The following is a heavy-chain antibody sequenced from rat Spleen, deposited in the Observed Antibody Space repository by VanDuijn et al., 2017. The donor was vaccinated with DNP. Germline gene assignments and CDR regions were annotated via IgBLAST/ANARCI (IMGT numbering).Heavy chain of an antibody. V-gene: IGHV3-1*01. CDR1: GYSITSNY. D-gene: IGHD1-2*01. CDR2: INYSGTT. Sequence: EVQLQESGPGLVKPSQSLSLTCSVTGYSITSNYWAWIRKFPGNKMEWMGYINYSGTTAYNPSLRSRISITRDTSKNQFFLQLNSVTTADTATYYCARWNYYSSYFDYWGQGVMVTVSS. J-gene: IGHJ2*01. CDR3: ARWNYYSSYFDY.